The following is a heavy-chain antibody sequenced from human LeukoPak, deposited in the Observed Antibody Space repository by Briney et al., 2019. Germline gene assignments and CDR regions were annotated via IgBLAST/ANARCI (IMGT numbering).Heavy chain of an antibody. Sequence: ASVKVSCKASGYTFTGYYMHWVRQAPGQGLEWMGWINPNSGGTNYAQKFQGRVTMTRDTSISTAYMELSRLRSDDTAVYYCARGSAIFGAYYFDYWGQGTLVTVSS. V-gene: IGHV1-2*02. J-gene: IGHJ4*02. CDR1: GYTFTGYY. CDR3: ARGSAIFGAYYFDY. D-gene: IGHD3-3*01. CDR2: INPNSGGT.